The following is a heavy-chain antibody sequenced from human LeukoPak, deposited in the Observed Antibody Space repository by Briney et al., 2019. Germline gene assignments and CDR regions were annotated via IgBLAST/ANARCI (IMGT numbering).Heavy chain of an antibody. V-gene: IGHV3-23*01. CDR2: ISGSGGST. CDR3: AREFGYYYGSGSGRRFDY. D-gene: IGHD3-10*01. CDR1: GFTFSSYA. Sequence: PGGSLRLSCAASGFTFSSYAMSWVRQAPGKGLEWVSAISGSGGSTYYADSVKGRFTISRDNSKNTLYLQMNSLRAEDTAVYYCAREFGYYYGSGSGRRFDYWGQGTLVTVSS. J-gene: IGHJ4*02.